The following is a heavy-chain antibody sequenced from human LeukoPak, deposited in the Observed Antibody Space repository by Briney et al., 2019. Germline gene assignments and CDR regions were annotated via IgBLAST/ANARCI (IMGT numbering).Heavy chain of an antibody. CDR1: GFTFSSYA. V-gene: IGHV3-64*01. D-gene: IGHD6-13*01. CDR3: ARTYSSSYYYGMDV. CDR2: ISSNGGST. Sequence: GGSLRLSCAASGFTFSSYAMYWVRQAPGKGLEYVSAISSNGGSTYYANSVKGRFTISRDNSKNTLYLQMGSLRAEDMAVYYCARTYSSSYYYGMDVWGQGTTVTVSS. J-gene: IGHJ6*02.